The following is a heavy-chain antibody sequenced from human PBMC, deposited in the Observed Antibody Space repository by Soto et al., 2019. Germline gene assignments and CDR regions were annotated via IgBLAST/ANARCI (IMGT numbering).Heavy chain of an antibody. Sequence: EVQLLESGGGLVQPGGSLRLSCAASGFTFSSYAMSWVRQAPGKGLEWVSAISGSGGSTYYADSVKGRFTISRDNSKNTLYLQMKSLRAEDTAVYYCAKDRNNWNDVHPFDYWGQGTLVTVSS. CDR2: ISGSGGST. V-gene: IGHV3-23*01. D-gene: IGHD1-1*01. J-gene: IGHJ4*02. CDR1: GFTFSSYA. CDR3: AKDRNNWNDVHPFDY.